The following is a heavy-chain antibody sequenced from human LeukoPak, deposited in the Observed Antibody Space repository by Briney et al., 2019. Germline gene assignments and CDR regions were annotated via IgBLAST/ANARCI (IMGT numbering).Heavy chain of an antibody. CDR1: GGSISSYY. D-gene: IGHD1-26*01. V-gene: IGHV4-59*08. Sequence: SETLSLTCTVSGGSISSYYWSWIRQPPGKGLEWIGYTQYSGSPNYNPSLKSRVTISIDTSKNQFSLKLSSVTAADTAVYYCARHEVGATGNFDYWGQGTLVTVSS. CDR2: TQYSGSP. J-gene: IGHJ4*02. CDR3: ARHEVGATGNFDY.